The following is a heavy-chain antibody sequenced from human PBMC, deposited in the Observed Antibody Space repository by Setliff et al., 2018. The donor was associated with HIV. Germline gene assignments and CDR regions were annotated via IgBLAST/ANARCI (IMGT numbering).Heavy chain of an antibody. J-gene: IGHJ4*02. CDR2: IFHTANM. Sequence: PSETLSLTCTVSGYSIKNGYYWGWIRQSPGKGLEWIGSIFHTANMQYNPSLKRRVTISLDTSKNQFSLKLNSVTAADTAVYYCATIGGGTGNWIIDYWGQGTPVTVSS. CDR3: ATIGGGTGNWIIDY. CDR1: GYSIKNGYY. D-gene: IGHD1-1*01. V-gene: IGHV4-38-2*02.